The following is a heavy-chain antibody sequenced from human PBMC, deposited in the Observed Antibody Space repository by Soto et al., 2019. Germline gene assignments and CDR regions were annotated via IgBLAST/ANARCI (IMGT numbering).Heavy chain of an antibody. D-gene: IGHD5-18*01. CDR2: INHSGST. CDR1: GGSFSGYY. Sequence: PSETLSLTCAVYGGSFSGYYWSWIRQPPGKGLEWIGEINHSGSTNYNPSLKSRVTISVGTSKNQFSLKLSSVTAADTAVYYCARSSLIQLFDYWGQGTLVTVSS. J-gene: IGHJ4*02. CDR3: ARSSLIQLFDY. V-gene: IGHV4-34*01.